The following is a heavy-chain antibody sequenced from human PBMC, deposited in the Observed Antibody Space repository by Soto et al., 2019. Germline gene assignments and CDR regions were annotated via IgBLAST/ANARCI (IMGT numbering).Heavy chain of an antibody. CDR3: ARELIVLRYFGVDV. CDR1: GYPFTHYG. Sequence: GASVKVSCKSSGYPFTHYGITWVRQAPGQRLEWMGWINAGNGNTKYSQKFQGRVTITRDTSASTAYMELSSLRSEDTAVYYCARELIVLRYFGVDVWGQGTTVTVSS. J-gene: IGHJ6*02. CDR2: INAGNGNT. V-gene: IGHV1-3*01. D-gene: IGHD3-9*01.